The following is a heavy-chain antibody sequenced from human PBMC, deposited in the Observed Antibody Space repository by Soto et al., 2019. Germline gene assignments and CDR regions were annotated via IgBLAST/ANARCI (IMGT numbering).Heavy chain of an antibody. CDR1: GYISNNYC. CDR2: INPSGDDI. Sequence: ASVKVSCTASGYISNNYCMYWVRQAPGQGLEWMGRINPSGDDITYAQSFQGRITMSRDTSTNSLYMELSGLRSEYTAVYHCVSDGTATYTGFDYLGQGTLVTVSS. D-gene: IGHD3-16*01. V-gene: IGHV1-46*02. CDR3: VSDGTATYTGFDY. J-gene: IGHJ4*02.